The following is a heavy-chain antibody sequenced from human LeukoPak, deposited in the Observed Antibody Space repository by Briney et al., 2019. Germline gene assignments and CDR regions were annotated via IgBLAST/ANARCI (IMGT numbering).Heavy chain of an antibody. J-gene: IGHJ4*02. CDR1: GFTFTTYW. CDR2: IKEDGSEK. D-gene: IGHD6-13*01. Sequence: GGSLRLSCAASGFTFTTYWMTWVRRAPGKGLEWVANIKEDGSEKYYVDSVKGRFATSRDSAKNSVYLQMNSLRAEDTAVYYCASGAHYSSSWSYLDYWGQGALVTVSS. CDR3: ASGAHYSSSWSYLDY. V-gene: IGHV3-7*01.